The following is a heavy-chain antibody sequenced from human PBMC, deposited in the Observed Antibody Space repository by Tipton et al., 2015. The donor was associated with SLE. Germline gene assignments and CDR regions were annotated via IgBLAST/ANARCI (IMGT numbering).Heavy chain of an antibody. CDR2: INHSGST. CDR3: ARENRSLRGLFDY. J-gene: IGHJ4*02. V-gene: IGHV4-34*01. CDR1: GGSFSGYY. Sequence: TLSLTCAVYGGSFSGYYWSWIRQPPGKGLEWIGEINHSGSTNYNPSLKSRVTISVDTSKNQFSLKLSSVTAADTAVYYCARENRSLRGLFDYWRQGTLVTVSS. D-gene: IGHD1-14*01.